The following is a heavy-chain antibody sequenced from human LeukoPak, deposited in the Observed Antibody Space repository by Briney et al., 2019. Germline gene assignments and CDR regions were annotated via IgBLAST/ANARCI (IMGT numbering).Heavy chain of an antibody. V-gene: IGHV1-18*01. CDR3: ARVGFGEFPPYYYYYMDV. J-gene: IGHJ6*03. CDR2: ISAYNGNT. CDR1: GYTFTSYG. D-gene: IGHD3-10*01. Sequence: ASVKVSCKASGYTFTSYGISWVRQAPGQGLEWMGWISAYNGNTNYAQKLQGRVTMTTDTSTSTAYMELRSLRSDDTAVYYCARVGFGEFPPYYYYYMDVWGKGTMVTISS.